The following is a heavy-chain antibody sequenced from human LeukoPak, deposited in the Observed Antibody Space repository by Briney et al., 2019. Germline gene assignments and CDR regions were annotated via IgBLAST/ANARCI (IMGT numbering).Heavy chain of an antibody. CDR3: ARVDYYYDIDV. CDR1: AGSISSRNW. Sequence: SETLSLTCAVSAGSISSRNWWSWVRQSPGKGLEWIGEMSHSGSTNYNPSLESRVTMSVDKPKNQFSLKLSSVTAADTAVYYCARVDYYYDIDVWGQGTTVTVSS. CDR2: MSHSGST. J-gene: IGHJ6*02. V-gene: IGHV4-4*02.